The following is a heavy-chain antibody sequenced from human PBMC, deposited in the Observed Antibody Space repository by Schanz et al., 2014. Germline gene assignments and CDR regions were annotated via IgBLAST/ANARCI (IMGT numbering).Heavy chain of an antibody. CDR2: ISGGGGTT. CDR3: AKDGPGGSGSYSADGGMDV. Sequence: EMQLLESGGGLIQPGGSLRLSCAASGFTFSTHAMSWVRQAPGKGLEWVSAISGGGGTTYYTDSGKGRFPISRDNSKSTLYLQMNSLRAEDTAVYYCAKDGPGGSGSYSADGGMDVWGQGTTVTVSS. D-gene: IGHD3-10*01. J-gene: IGHJ6*02. V-gene: IGHV3-23*01. CDR1: GFTFSTHA.